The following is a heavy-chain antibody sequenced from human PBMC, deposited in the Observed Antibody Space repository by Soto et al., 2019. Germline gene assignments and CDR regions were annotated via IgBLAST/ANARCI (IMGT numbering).Heavy chain of an antibody. J-gene: IGHJ5*02. D-gene: IGHD1-26*01. Sequence: GESLKISCKGSGYSFSNYWIGWVRQMPGKGPEWMGIIYPGDSDTRYSPSFQGQVTISADTSISTAYLQWSSLKASGTAIYYCARRGTREWFDPWGQGTLVTVSS. CDR3: ARRGTREWFDP. V-gene: IGHV5-51*01. CDR2: IYPGDSDT. CDR1: GYSFSNYW.